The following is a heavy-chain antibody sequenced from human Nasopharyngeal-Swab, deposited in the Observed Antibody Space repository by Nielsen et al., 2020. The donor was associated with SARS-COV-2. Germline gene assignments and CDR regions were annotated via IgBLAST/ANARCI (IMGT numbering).Heavy chain of an antibody. CDR1: GGSFSSYY. CDR3: AREMYYDFWSGYYTGGYYFDY. D-gene: IGHD3-3*01. CDR2: IYYSGST. V-gene: IGHV4-59*01. J-gene: IGHJ4*02. Sequence: SETLSLTSAVYGGSFSSYYWSWIRQPPAKGLEWIGYIYYSGSTNYNPSLKSRVTISVDTSKNQFSLKLSSVTAADTAVYYCAREMYYDFWSGYYTGGYYFDYWGQGTLVTVSS.